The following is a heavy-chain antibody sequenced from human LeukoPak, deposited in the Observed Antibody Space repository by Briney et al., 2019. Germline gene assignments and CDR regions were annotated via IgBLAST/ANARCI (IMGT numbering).Heavy chain of an antibody. CDR3: ARVGSGWGLDY. CDR1: GFTFSSYG. CDR2: IWYDGSNK. Sequence: GGSLRFSCAASGFTFSSYGMHWVRQAPGKGLEWVAVIWYDGSNKYYADSVKGRFTISRDNSKNTLYLQMNGLRAEDTAVYYCARVGSGWGLDYWGQGTLVTVSS. D-gene: IGHD6-19*01. J-gene: IGHJ4*02. V-gene: IGHV3-33*01.